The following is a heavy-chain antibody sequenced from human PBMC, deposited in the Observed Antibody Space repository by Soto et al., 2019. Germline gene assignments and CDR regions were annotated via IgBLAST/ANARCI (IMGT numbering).Heavy chain of an antibody. CDR2: ISGKNGNT. J-gene: IGHJ6*02. V-gene: IGHV1-18*04. CDR1: GYTFISHG. Sequence: QVQLVQSGVEVKKPGASVKVSCKASGYTFISHGISWVRQAPGQGLEWMGWISGKNGNTNYAQKLQGRVTLTTDTSTSTAYMELRSLRSXXXAXXXXARVSSSIVVVPDYGMDVWGQGTTVTVSS. CDR3: ARVSSSIVVVPDYGMDV. D-gene: IGHD2-15*01.